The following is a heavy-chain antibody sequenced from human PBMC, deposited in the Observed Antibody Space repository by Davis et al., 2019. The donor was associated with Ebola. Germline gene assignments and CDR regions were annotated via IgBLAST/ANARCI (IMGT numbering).Heavy chain of an antibody. V-gene: IGHV4-59*01. Sequence: MPSETLSLTCAVYGGSFSGYYWSWIRQPPGKGLEWIGYIYYSGSTNYNPSLKSRVTISVDTSKNQFSLKLSSVTAADTAVYYCASGGLTGVLDYWGQGTLVTVSS. D-gene: IGHD2-8*02. CDR3: ASGGLTGVLDY. CDR1: GGSFSGYY. J-gene: IGHJ4*02. CDR2: IYYSGST.